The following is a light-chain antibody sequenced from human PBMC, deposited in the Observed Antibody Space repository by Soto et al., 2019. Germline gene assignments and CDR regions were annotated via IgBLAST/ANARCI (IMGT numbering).Light chain of an antibody. CDR3: CSYAGSNAWV. CDR1: SSDIGGYNF. V-gene: IGLV2-11*01. J-gene: IGLJ3*02. CDR2: DVT. Sequence: QSVLTQPRSVSGSPGQSVSISCTGSSSDIGGYNFVSWFQQHPGKAPKTMIFDVTERPSGVPDRFSGSKSDNTASLTISGLQAEDEAVYYCCSYAGSNAWVFGGGTKVTVL.